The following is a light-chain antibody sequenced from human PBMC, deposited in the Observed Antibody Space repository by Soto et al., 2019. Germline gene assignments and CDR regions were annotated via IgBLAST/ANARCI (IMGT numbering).Light chain of an antibody. Sequence: EIVLTQSPGTLSLSPGERATLSCRASQSVSSSYLAWYQQKPGQAPRLLIYGASSRATGIPDRFSGSGSGTDFTLTISRLEPEDFAVYYCQQYGSSPRITFGHGTKGDIK. V-gene: IGKV3-20*01. CDR1: QSVSSSY. CDR2: GAS. J-gene: IGKJ3*01. CDR3: QQYGSSPRIT.